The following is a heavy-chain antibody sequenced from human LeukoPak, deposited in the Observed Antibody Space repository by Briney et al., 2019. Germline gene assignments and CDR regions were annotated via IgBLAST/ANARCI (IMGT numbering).Heavy chain of an antibody. J-gene: IGHJ6*02. D-gene: IGHD3-22*01. CDR2: IYYSGST. V-gene: IGHV4-39*01. Sequence: SETLSLTCTVSGDSISSSTYYWDWIRQPPGKGLEWIGSIYYSGSTYYNPSLKSRVTISVDTSKNQFSLKLSYVTAADTAVYYCVRTTYDSSGYHYGMDVWGQGTTVTVSS. CDR1: GDSISSSTYY. CDR3: VRTTYDSSGYHYGMDV.